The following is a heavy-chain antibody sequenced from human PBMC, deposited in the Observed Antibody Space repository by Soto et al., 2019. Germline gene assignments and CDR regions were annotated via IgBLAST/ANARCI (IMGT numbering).Heavy chain of an antibody. V-gene: IGHV4-59*08. D-gene: IGHD1-1*01. CDR1: SGPTSSHN. CDR3: VRQGIGNLHGLVDV. CDR2: VYSTGGI. J-gene: IGHJ6*02. Sequence: QVQLQKSGPGLVKPSETLSLTCSVSSGPTSSHNWGWIRQTPGRGLEWIGYVYSTGGISYNPSLNSRVTISADTSTNHISLTLTSVTAADTAVYYCVRQGIGNLHGLVDVWGQGTTVRVSS.